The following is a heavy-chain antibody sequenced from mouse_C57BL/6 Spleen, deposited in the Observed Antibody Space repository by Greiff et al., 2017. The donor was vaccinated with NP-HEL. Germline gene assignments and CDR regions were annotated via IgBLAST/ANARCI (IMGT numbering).Heavy chain of an antibody. J-gene: IGHJ2*01. CDR1: GYAFSSSW. CDR3: ARSGTHYYGSSYDYFDY. CDR2: IYPGDGDT. V-gene: IGHV1-82*01. D-gene: IGHD1-1*01. Sequence: QVQLQQSGPELVKPGASVKISCKASGYAFSSSWMNWVKQRPGKGLEWIGRIYPGDGDTNYNGKFKGKATLTADKSSSTAYMQLSSLTSEDSAVYFCARSGTHYYGSSYDYFDYWGQGTTLTVSS.